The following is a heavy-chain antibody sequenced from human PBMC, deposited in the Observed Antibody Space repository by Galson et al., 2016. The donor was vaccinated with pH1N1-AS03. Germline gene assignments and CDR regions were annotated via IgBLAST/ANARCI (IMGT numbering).Heavy chain of an antibody. Sequence: SLRLSCAASGFTFNKYAMTWVRQAPGKGLEWVSAISGSGRGTYYADSVKGRFTISRDNSKDTVYQQMNSLQVEDTAIYYCAKVGDFWSYYYYNMDVWGQGTTVTVSS. J-gene: IGHJ6*02. CDR1: GFTFNKYA. CDR3: AKVGDFWSYYYYNMDV. CDR2: ISGSGRGT. D-gene: IGHD3-3*01. V-gene: IGHV3-23*01.